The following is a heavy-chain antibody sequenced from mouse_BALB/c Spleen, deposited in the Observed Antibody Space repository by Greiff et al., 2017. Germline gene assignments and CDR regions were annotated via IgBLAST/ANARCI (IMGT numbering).Heavy chain of an antibody. CDR2: ISSGSSTI. D-gene: IGHD1-1*01. CDR1: GFTFSSFG. V-gene: IGHV5-17*02. Sequence: EVQLVESGGGLVQPGGSRKLSCAASGFTFSSFGMHWVRQAPEKGLEWVAYISSGSSTIYYADTVKGRFTISRDNPKNTLFLQMTSLRSEDTAMYYCARSGFTTGGDYYAMDYWGQGTSVTVSS. J-gene: IGHJ4*01. CDR3: ARSGFTTGGDYYAMDY.